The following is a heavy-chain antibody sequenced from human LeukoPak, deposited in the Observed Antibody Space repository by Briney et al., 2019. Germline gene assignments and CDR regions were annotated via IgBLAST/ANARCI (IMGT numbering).Heavy chain of an antibody. CDR1: GASISSYY. Sequence: PSETLSLTCTVSGASISSYYWSWLRQPAGKGLEWIGRIYSSRSIYNPSLKSRVAMSVDTSKNQFSLKLSSVTAADTAVYYRARAAGRDTTSGLDFDYWGQGILVTVSS. D-gene: IGHD1-26*01. J-gene: IGHJ4*02. V-gene: IGHV4-4*07. CDR2: IYSSRS. CDR3: ARAAGRDTTSGLDFDY.